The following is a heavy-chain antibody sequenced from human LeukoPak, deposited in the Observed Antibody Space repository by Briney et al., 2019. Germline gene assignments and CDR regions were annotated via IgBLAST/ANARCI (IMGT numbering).Heavy chain of an antibody. V-gene: IGHV1-18*01. CDR3: AREDYYDSGSNDY. D-gene: IGHD3-22*01. Sequence: ASVKVSCKASGYTFTSYGISWVRQAPGQGLEWMGWISAYNGNTNYAQKLQGRVTISRNTSISTAYMELSSLRSEDTAVYYCAREDYYDSGSNDYWGQGTLVTVSS. CDR2: ISAYNGNT. CDR1: GYTFTSYG. J-gene: IGHJ4*02.